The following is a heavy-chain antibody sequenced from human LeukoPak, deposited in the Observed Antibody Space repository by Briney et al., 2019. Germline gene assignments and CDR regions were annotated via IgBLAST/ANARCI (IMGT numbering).Heavy chain of an antibody. J-gene: IGHJ5*02. Sequence: GASVKLSCKASGYTFTSYYMHWVRQAPGQGLEWMGIINPSGGSTSYAQKFQGRVTMTRDMSTSTVDMELSSLRSEDTAVYYCARADDLDRYSGFPWGQGTLVTVSS. CDR3: ARADDLDRYSGFP. V-gene: IGHV1-46*01. D-gene: IGHD5-12*01. CDR2: INPSGGST. CDR1: GYTFTSYY.